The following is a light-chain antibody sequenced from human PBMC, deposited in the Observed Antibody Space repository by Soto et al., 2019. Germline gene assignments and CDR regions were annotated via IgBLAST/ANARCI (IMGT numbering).Light chain of an antibody. V-gene: IGKV3-11*01. Sequence: EIVLTQSPATLSLSPGERATLSCRASQTVSSSLAWYQQKPGQAPRLLIYGASSRATGVPDRFSGGGSGTDFTLTISRLEPEDFATYYCQQHGQWPITFGQGTRLEIK. J-gene: IGKJ5*01. CDR1: QTVSSS. CDR3: QQHGQWPIT. CDR2: GAS.